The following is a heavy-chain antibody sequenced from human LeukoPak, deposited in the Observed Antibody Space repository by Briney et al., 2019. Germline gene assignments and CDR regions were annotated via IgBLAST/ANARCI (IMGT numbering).Heavy chain of an antibody. Sequence: PGGSLRLSCAASGFTFSNYAMTLVRQAPGKGLEWVSAVSGSGGSTYYADSVKGRFTISRDSAKNSLYLQMNSLRAEDTAVYYCARFRTWGDKAFDYWGQGTLVTVSS. J-gene: IGHJ4*02. CDR3: ARFRTWGDKAFDY. V-gene: IGHV3-23*01. D-gene: IGHD2-21*02. CDR1: GFTFSNYA. CDR2: VSGSGGST.